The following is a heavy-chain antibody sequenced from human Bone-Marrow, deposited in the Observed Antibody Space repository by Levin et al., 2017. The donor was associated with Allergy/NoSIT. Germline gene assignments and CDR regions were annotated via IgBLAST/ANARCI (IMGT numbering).Heavy chain of an antibody. J-gene: IGHJ4*02. CDR2: ISSDGST. CDR1: GVTVRNNY. D-gene: IGHD6-13*01. Sequence: GGSLRLSCAASGVTVRNNYMSWVRQAPGKGLEWVSVISSDGSTYYADSVKDRFTISRDNSKNTLYLQMNSLRADDTAVYYCARDGSTSRWYVNWGQGTLVTVSS. V-gene: IGHV3-66*01. CDR3: ARDGSTSRWYVN.